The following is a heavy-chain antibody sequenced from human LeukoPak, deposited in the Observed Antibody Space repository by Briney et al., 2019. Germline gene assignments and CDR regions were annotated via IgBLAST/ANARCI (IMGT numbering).Heavy chain of an antibody. D-gene: IGHD6-13*01. CDR3: ARDRIEQQRTLGRSSNYYYYFYMDV. CDR2: IYYSEST. J-gene: IGHJ6*03. CDR1: GGYISISGYY. Sequence: SETLSLNCTVLGGYISISGYYWGWIRQPPGKGLEWIGRIYYSESTYYNPYLKSRVTISVDTSKNQFSLKLSSVTAADTAVYYCARDRIEQQRTLGRSSNYYYYFYMDVWGKGTTVTVSS. V-gene: IGHV4-39*07.